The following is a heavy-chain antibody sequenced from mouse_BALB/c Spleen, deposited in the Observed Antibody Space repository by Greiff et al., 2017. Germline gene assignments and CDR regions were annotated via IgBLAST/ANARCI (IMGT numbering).Heavy chain of an antibody. Sequence: DVQLVESGGGLVKPGGSLKLSCAASGFTFSSYYMSWVRQTPEKRLELVAAINSNGGSTYYPDTVKGRFTISRDNAKNTLYLQMSSLKSEDTALYYCARDGYRYEAMDYWGQGTSVTVSS. V-gene: IGHV5-6-2*01. CDR1: GFTFSSYY. CDR2: INSNGGST. D-gene: IGHD2-14*01. CDR3: ARDGYRYEAMDY. J-gene: IGHJ4*01.